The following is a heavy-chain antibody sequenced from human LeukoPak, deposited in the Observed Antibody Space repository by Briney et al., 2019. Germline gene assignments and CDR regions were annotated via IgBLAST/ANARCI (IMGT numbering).Heavy chain of an antibody. CDR2: IGTAGDT. Sequence: PGGSLRLSCAASGFTFSSYDMHWVRHATGKGLEWVSAIGTAGDTYYPGSVKGRFTISRENAKNSLYLQMNSLRAGDTAVYYCARAYYDILTGYYNDYCYGMDVWGQGTTVTVSS. V-gene: IGHV3-13*01. J-gene: IGHJ6*02. CDR3: ARAYYDILTGYYNDYCYGMDV. CDR1: GFTFSSYD. D-gene: IGHD3-9*01.